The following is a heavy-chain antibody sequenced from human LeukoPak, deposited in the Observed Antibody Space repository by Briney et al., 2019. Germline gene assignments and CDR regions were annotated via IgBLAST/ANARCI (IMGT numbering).Heavy chain of an antibody. V-gene: IGHV4-39*01. Sequence: PSETLSLTCTVSGGSISSSSYYWGWIRQPPGKGLEWIGSIYYSGSTYYNPSLKSRVTISVDTSKNQFSLKLSSVTAADTAVNYCARAGIAAARFDPWGQGTLVTVSS. J-gene: IGHJ5*02. CDR2: IYYSGST. CDR1: GGSISSSSYY. CDR3: ARAGIAAARFDP. D-gene: IGHD6-13*01.